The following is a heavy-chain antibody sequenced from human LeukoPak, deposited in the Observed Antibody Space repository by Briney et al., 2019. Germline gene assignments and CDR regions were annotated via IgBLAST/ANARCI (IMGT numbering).Heavy chain of an antibody. CDR2: IIPIFGTA. D-gene: IGHD6-13*01. CDR3: AREYWGSSSAHDY. Sequence: GSSGKVSCKASGGTFSSYAISWVRQAPGQGLEWMGGIIPIFGTANYAQKFQGRVTITADKSTSTAYMELSSLRSEDTAVYYCAREYWGSSSAHDYWGQGTLVTVSS. J-gene: IGHJ4*02. CDR1: GGTFSSYA. V-gene: IGHV1-69*06.